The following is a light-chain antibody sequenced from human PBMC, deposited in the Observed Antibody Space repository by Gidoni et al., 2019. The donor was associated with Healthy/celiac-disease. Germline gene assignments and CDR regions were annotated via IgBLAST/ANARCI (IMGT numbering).Light chain of an antibody. V-gene: IGKV2-28*01. CDR3: MQALQTPDT. CDR2: LGS. J-gene: IGKJ2*01. Sequence: DIVMPQSPLCLPVTPGEPASISCRSSQSLLHSNGYNYLDWYLQKPGQSPQLLIYLGSNRASGVPDRFRGSGSGTDFTLKISRVEAEDVGVYYCMQALQTPDTFXQXTKLXIK. CDR1: QSLLHSNGYNY.